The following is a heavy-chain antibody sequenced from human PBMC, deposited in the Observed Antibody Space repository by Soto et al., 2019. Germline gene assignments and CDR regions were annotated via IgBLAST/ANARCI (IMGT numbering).Heavy chain of an antibody. CDR3: ARQIYDSDTGPNFQYYFDS. V-gene: IGHV5-10-1*01. CDR1: GYSFAGYW. CDR2: IDPSDSQT. Sequence: GESLKISCKGSGYSFAGYWITWVRQKPGKGLESMGRIDPSDSQTYYSPSFRGHVTISVTKSSTTVFLQWSSLRASDTAMYYCARQIYDSDTGPNFQYYFDSWGQGTPVTVSS. J-gene: IGHJ4*02. D-gene: IGHD3-22*01.